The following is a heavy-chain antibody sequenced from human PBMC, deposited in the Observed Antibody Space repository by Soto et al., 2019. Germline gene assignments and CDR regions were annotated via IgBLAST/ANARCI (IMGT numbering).Heavy chain of an antibody. Sequence: QLQLQESGSGLVKPSQTLSLTCGVSGGSINSGDYAWRWIRQPPGKGLDWMGYIYHSGSTDYNPSLKSRVTILRDRSKNQFSLKLSSVTAADTAVYYCAGIRIAAAGGGLDVWGQGTTVTVSS. J-gene: IGHJ6*02. CDR3: AGIRIAAAGGGLDV. D-gene: IGHD6-13*01. V-gene: IGHV4-30-2*01. CDR2: IYHSGST. CDR1: GGSINSGDYA.